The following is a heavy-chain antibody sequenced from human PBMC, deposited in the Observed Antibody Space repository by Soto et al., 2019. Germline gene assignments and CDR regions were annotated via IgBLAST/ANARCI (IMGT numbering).Heavy chain of an antibody. CDR3: AKEGAVTYYYYMDV. V-gene: IGHV3-9*01. Sequence: EVQLVESGGGLVQPGRSLRLSCAASGFTFDDYAMHWVRQAAGKGLEWVSGVSWNGVTIGSADSVQGRFTNSRDNGKNSLYLPMNSLRPEDTALYYCAKEGAVTYYYYMDVWGKGTTVTVSS. CDR1: GFTFDDYA. CDR2: VSWNGVTI. J-gene: IGHJ6*03. D-gene: IGHD5-18*01.